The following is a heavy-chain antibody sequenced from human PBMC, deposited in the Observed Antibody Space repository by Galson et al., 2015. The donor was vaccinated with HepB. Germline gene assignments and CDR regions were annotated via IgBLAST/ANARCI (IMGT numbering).Heavy chain of an antibody. CDR3: AKDLFDYDYGDSKFDP. CDR1: GFTFSSYG. D-gene: IGHD4-17*01. J-gene: IGHJ5*02. Sequence: SLRLSCAASGFTFSSYGMHWVRQAPGKGLEWVAVISYDGSNKYYADSVKGRFTISRDNSKNTLYLQMNSLRAEDTAVYYCAKDLFDYDYGDSKFDPWGQGTLVTVSS. V-gene: IGHV3-30*18. CDR2: ISYDGSNK.